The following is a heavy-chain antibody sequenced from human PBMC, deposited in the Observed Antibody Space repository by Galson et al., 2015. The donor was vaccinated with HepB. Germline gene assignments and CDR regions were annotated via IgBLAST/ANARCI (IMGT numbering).Heavy chain of an antibody. V-gene: IGHV3-30*18. CDR2: ISFHGNSK. CDR3: AKARPEYYYGSGSLFDF. D-gene: IGHD3-10*01. CDR1: GFIFSNYG. J-gene: IGHJ4*02. Sequence: SLRLSCAASGFIFSNYGIHWVRQAPGKGLEWVALISFHGNSKYYADSVKGRFTMSRDSSNNTVFLEMNSLRPEDTAAYYCAKARPEYYYGSGSLFDFCGQGALVTVSS.